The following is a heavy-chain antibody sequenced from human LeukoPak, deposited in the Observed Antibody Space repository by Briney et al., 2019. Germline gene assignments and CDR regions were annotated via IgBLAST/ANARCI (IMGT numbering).Heavy chain of an antibody. CDR2: IIPIFGTA. Sequence: ASVKVSCKASGGTFSSYAISWVRQAPGQGLEWMGGIIPIFGTANYAQKFQGRVTITRDTSASTAYMELSSLRSEDTAVYYCARDRFSSSWYDFDYWGQGTLVTVSS. V-gene: IGHV1-69*05. CDR1: GGTFSSYA. CDR3: ARDRFSSSWYDFDY. D-gene: IGHD6-13*01. J-gene: IGHJ4*02.